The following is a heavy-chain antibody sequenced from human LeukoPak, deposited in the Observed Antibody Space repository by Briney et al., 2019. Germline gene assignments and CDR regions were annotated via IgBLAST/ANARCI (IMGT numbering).Heavy chain of an antibody. J-gene: IGHJ4*02. CDR1: GFTYGNNW. CDR2: VKQDGSEK. Sequence: PGGSLRLSCAVSGFTYGNNWMAWVRQAPGKALEWVANVKQDGSEKYYADSVKGRFTISRDNAKDSLFLQMSSLRGADTAVYHCARWGYVSGRYYLDSWGQGTLVTVSS. V-gene: IGHV3-7*01. CDR3: ARWGYVSGRYYLDS. D-gene: IGHD3-22*01.